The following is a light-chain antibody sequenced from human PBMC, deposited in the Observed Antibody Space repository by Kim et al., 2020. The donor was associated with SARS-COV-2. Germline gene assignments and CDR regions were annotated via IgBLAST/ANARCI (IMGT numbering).Light chain of an antibody. CDR1: QSISNN. J-gene: IGKJ4*01. CDR3: QQSHNWLLT. V-gene: IGKV3-15*01. CDR2: AAS. Sequence: VSPEERVTLSGRASQSISNNLAWYQQKPGQAPRLLIYAASTRATGIPARFSGSGSGTEFTLTISSLQSEDFAVYHCQQSHNWLLTFGGGTKVDIK.